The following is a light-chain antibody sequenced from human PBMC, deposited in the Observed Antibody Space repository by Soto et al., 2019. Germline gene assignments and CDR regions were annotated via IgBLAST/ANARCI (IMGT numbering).Light chain of an antibody. CDR2: GAS. V-gene: IGKV3-20*01. Sequence: EIVLTQSPGTLSLSPGERATLSCRASQAVSNSYLAWYQQKPGQAPRLLIYGASIRATGIPDRFSGSGSGTDFSLTISRLEPEDFAVYYCHQYENSRRTFGQGTKLEIK. CDR3: HQYENSRRT. CDR1: QAVSNSY. J-gene: IGKJ1*01.